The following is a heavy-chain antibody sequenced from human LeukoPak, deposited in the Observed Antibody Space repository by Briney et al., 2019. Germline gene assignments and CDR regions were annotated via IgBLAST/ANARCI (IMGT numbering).Heavy chain of an antibody. D-gene: IGHD6-25*01. CDR2: MNPNSGNT. V-gene: IGHV1-8*03. CDR3: ARELRHDDI. CDR1: GYTFTTYD. Sequence: ASVKVSCKASGYTFTTYDINWVRQAPGQGLEWMGYMNPNSGNTGYAQKFQDRVTITTSISTSTAYMELSSLRSEATAVYYCARELRHDDIWGQGTMVTVSS. J-gene: IGHJ3*02.